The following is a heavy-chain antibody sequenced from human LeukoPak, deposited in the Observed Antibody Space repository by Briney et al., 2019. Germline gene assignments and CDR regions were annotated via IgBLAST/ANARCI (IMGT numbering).Heavy chain of an antibody. CDR2: ISGSGGST. D-gene: IGHD3-22*01. CDR1: GFTFSSYA. Sequence: GGSLRLSCAASGFTFSSYAMSWVRQAPGEGLEWVSAISGSGGSTYYADSVKGRFTISRDNSKNTLYLQMNSLRAEDTAVYYCAKRASPPAYYYDSSGYYLDYWGQGTLVTVSS. J-gene: IGHJ4*02. CDR3: AKRASPPAYYYDSSGYYLDY. V-gene: IGHV3-23*01.